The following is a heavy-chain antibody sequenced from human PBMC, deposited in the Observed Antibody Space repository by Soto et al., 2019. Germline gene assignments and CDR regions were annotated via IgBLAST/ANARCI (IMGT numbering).Heavy chain of an antibody. V-gene: IGHV4-59*01. Sequence: SETLSLTCTVSGGSISSYYWSWIRQPPGKGLEWIGYIYYSGSTNYNPSLKSRVTISVDTSKNQFSLKLSSVTAADTAVYYCARGGDIVGAKYDYWGQGTLVTVSS. CDR2: IYYSGST. CDR1: GGSISSYY. D-gene: IGHD1-26*01. CDR3: ARGGDIVGAKYDY. J-gene: IGHJ4*02.